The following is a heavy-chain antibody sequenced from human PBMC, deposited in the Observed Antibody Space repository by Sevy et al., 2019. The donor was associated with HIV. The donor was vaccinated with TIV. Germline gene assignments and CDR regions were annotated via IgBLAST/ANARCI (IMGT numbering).Heavy chain of an antibody. Sequence: ASVKVSCKASGGTFSSYAISWVRQAPGQGLEWMGGIIPIFGTANYAQKFQGRVTITADESTSTAYMELSSLRSEDTAVYYCAQPGIAAAYGMDVWGQGTTVTVSS. D-gene: IGHD6-13*01. V-gene: IGHV1-69*13. CDR1: GGTFSSYA. CDR3: AQPGIAAAYGMDV. J-gene: IGHJ6*02. CDR2: IIPIFGTA.